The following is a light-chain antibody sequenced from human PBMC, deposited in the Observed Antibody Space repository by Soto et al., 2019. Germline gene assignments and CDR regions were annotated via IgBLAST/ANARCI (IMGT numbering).Light chain of an antibody. V-gene: IGLV1-44*01. J-gene: IGLJ2*01. Sequence: QSVLTQPPSASGTPGQSVTISCSGSSSNVGTNSVNWYQQFTGTAPKLLIFGNSQRPSGVPDRFSGSKSGTSASLAISGLQSDEEADYYCAAWDDRVNGPLFGGGTKLTVL. CDR2: GNS. CDR3: AAWDDRVNGPL. CDR1: SSNVGTNS.